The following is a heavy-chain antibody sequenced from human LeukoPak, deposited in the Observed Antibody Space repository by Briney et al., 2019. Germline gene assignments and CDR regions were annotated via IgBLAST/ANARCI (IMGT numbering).Heavy chain of an antibody. CDR2: IYSGGST. V-gene: IGHV3-53*01. Sequence: GGSLILSCAASGFTVSSNYMSWVRQAPGKGLEWVSVIYSGGSTYYADSVKGRFTISRDNSKNTLYLQMNSLRAEDTAVYYCAATFDHSGLYYFDYWGQGTLVTVSS. D-gene: IGHD3-10*01. J-gene: IGHJ4*02. CDR3: AATFDHSGLYYFDY. CDR1: GFTVSSNY.